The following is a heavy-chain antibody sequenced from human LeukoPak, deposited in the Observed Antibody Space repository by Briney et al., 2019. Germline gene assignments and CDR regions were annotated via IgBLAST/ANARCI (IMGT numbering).Heavy chain of an antibody. J-gene: IGHJ3*02. Sequence: GGSLRLSCAASGFTFSSYAMSWVRQAPGKGLEWVSTISGSGDSTYYADSVKGRFTISRDNSKNTLYLQMNSLRAEDTTVYYCAKVITMIVVVRDAFDIWGQGTMVTVSS. V-gene: IGHV3-23*01. CDR2: ISGSGDST. CDR3: AKVITMIVVVRDAFDI. CDR1: GFTFSSYA. D-gene: IGHD3-22*01.